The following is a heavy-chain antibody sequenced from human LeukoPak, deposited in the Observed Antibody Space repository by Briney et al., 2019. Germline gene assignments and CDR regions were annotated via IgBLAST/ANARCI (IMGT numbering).Heavy chain of an antibody. J-gene: IGHJ3*02. CDR2: IIHSGST. D-gene: IGHD3-3*01. Sequence: PSETLSLTCAVYGGSFSGYYWSWIRQPPEKRLEWIGEIIHSGSTNYNPSLKSRVTISVDTSKNQFSLKLSSVTAADTAVYYCARGVDEIFGVVTALGAFDIWGQGTMVTVSS. V-gene: IGHV4-34*01. CDR1: GGSFSGYY. CDR3: ARGVDEIFGVVTALGAFDI.